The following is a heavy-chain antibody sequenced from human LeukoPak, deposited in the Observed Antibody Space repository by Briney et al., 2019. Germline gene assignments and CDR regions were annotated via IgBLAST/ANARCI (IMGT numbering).Heavy chain of an antibody. CDR3: ARDLYNYDGSGYLDS. D-gene: IGHD3-22*01. Sequence: GGSLRLSCAASGFTFSTYAMHWVRQAPGKGLEWVAVIWYDGSEKYYADSVKGRFTISRDKSKNTLYLQMHSLRAEDTAVYYCARDLYNYDGSGYLDSWGQGTLVTVSS. CDR2: IWYDGSEK. J-gene: IGHJ4*02. CDR1: GFTFSTYA. V-gene: IGHV3-33*01.